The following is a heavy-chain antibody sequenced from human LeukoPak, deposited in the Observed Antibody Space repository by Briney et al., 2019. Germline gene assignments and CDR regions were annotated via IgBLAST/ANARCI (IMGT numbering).Heavy chain of an antibody. Sequence: SETLSLTCAVSGGSIGDSYWWTWVRQPPGKGLEWIGEIYHSGSTNYNPSLKGRVTISLDKSKNQFSLKLNSMTAADTAVYYCAREGGPYRPLDYTGQGLLVTVSS. CDR3: AREGGPYRPLDY. J-gene: IGHJ4*02. CDR2: IYHSGST. V-gene: IGHV4-4*02. CDR1: GGSIGDSYW.